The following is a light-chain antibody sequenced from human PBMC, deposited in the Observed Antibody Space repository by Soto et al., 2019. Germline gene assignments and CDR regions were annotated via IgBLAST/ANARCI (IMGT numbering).Light chain of an antibody. CDR1: HRVTTNY. CDR3: QQYGSSRLT. V-gene: IGKV3-20*01. Sequence: IVLTQSPGTLSSSAGERATLSCRASHRVTTNYLAWYQQKPGQAPRLLIYGASTRASGIPDRFSGSGSGTDFSLTISRLEPEDSAMYYCQQYGSSRLTFGGGTKVEIK. J-gene: IGKJ4*01. CDR2: GAS.